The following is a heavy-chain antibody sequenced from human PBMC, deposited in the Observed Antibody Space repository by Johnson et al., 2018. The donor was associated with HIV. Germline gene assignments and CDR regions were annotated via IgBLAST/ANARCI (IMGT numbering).Heavy chain of an antibody. CDR1: GFTFSSYG. CDR2: IRFDGSNK. V-gene: IGHV3-30*02. J-gene: IGHJ3*02. D-gene: IGHD1-26*01. CDR3: AKERGTYYVVDSFDI. Sequence: QVQLVESGGGLVQPGRSLRLSCAASGFTFSSYGMHWVRQAPGKGLEWVAFIRFDGSNKYYADSVKGRFTISRDNSKNTLYLQMNSLRAEDTAVYYCAKERGTYYVVDSFDIWGQGTMVTVSS.